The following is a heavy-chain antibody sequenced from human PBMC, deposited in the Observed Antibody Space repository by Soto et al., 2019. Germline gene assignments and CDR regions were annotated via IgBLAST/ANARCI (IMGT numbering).Heavy chain of an antibody. J-gene: IGHJ4*02. D-gene: IGHD2-8*02. CDR3: ASCADVSETTWWGCRYC. Sequence: PWRTLRLSCSASQFAFRSHVTNWVRQAPGKGLEWVSGISAVGISTYYADSVRGRFTISRDNSKNTLFLQMNTLRTEDKAVYYCASCADVSETTWWGCRYCWGQGTRGTVSS. V-gene: IGHV3-23*01. CDR1: QFAFRSHV. CDR2: ISAVGIST.